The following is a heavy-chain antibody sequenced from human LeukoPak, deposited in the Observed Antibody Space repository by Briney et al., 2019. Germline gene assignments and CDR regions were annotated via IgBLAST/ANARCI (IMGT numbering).Heavy chain of an antibody. Sequence: ASVKVSCKXSGYTFTSYYMHWVRQAPGQGLEWMGIINPSGGSTSYAQKFQGRVTMTRDTSTSTVYMELSSLRSEDTAVYYCARSFGVDTAMYYFDYWGQGTLVTVSS. J-gene: IGHJ4*02. V-gene: IGHV1-46*01. CDR3: ARSFGVDTAMYYFDY. CDR1: GYTFTSYY. D-gene: IGHD5-18*01. CDR2: INPSGGST.